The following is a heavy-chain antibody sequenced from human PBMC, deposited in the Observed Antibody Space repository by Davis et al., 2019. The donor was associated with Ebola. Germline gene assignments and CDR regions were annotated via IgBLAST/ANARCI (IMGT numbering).Heavy chain of an antibody. Sequence: GESLKISCAASGFTFSSYSMNWVRQAPGKGLEWVSSISSSSSYIYYADSVKGRFTISRDNAKNSLYLQMNSLRAEDTAVYYCAREGDYAAFDIWGQGTMVTVSS. CDR1: GFTFSSYS. J-gene: IGHJ3*02. V-gene: IGHV3-21*01. CDR2: ISSSSSYI. D-gene: IGHD4-17*01. CDR3: AREGDYAAFDI.